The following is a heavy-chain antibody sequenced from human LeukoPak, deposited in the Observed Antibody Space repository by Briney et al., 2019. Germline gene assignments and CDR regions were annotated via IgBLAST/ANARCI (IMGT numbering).Heavy chain of an antibody. V-gene: IGHV1-2*02. CDR3: ARDLGFCGGDCYFAY. J-gene: IGHJ4*02. CDR2: INPNSGGT. CDR1: GYTLTGYY. D-gene: IGHD2-21*02. Sequence: GASVKVSCKASGYTLTGYYMHWVRQAPGQGLEWMGWINPNSGGTNYAQKFQGRVTMTRDTSISTAYMELSRLRSDDTAVYYCARDLGFCGGDCYFAYWGQGTLVTVSS.